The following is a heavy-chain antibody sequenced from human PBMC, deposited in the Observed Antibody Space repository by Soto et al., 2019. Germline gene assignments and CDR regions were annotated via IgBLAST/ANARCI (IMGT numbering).Heavy chain of an antibody. CDR3: ARHSDSSGPPPYFDY. D-gene: IGHD6-25*01. Sequence: QVRLVQSGAEVKKPGSSVRISCKASGGTFSSHIISWVRQAPGQGPEWMGRIIPILDMTKYAQKVQGRVTITADKATSTAYMELTSLRSEDTAMYYCARHSDSSGPPPYFDYWGQGTRVTVSS. CDR1: GGTFSSHI. V-gene: IGHV1-69*02. CDR2: IIPILDMT. J-gene: IGHJ4*02.